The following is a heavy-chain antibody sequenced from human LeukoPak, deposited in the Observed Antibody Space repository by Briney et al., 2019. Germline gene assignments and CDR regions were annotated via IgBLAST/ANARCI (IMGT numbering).Heavy chain of an antibody. CDR2: ISAYNGNT. J-gene: IGHJ4*02. Sequence: GASVKVSCKASGYTFTGYYMHWVRQAPGQGLEWMGWISAYNGNTNYAQKLQGRVTTTTDTSTSTAYMELRSLGSDDTAVYYCAREGSDLNDDYWGQGTLVTVSS. CDR3: AREGSDLNDDY. D-gene: IGHD6-19*01. V-gene: IGHV1-18*04. CDR1: GYTFTGYY.